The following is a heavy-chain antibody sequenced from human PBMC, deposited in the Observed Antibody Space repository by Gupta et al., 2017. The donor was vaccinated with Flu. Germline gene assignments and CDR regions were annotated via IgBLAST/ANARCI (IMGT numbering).Heavy chain of an antibody. Sequence: QEQVGESGGGVVIPGRSLRLSCAASSFSFGNYGMHRVGQDPDQGLERVAVTSYDGTMKDKADSVKGRFTISRDNSKNTLDLQMNSLRTEDTAVYDWSEDWKGNFNNFGMNVWGQGTTVTVSS. V-gene: IGHV3-30*18. CDR3: SEDWKGNFNNFGMNV. J-gene: IGHJ6*02. D-gene: IGHD1-1*01. CDR1: SFSFGNYG. CDR2: TSYDGTMK.